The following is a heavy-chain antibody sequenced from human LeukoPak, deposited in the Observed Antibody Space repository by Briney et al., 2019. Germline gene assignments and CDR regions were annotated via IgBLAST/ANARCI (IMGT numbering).Heavy chain of an antibody. CDR3: ARDGQQLGRFDY. J-gene: IGHJ4*02. D-gene: IGHD6-13*01. Sequence: ASVKVSCKASGYTFTSYYMHWVRQASGQGLEWMGWIHIYRGNTNYAQKFQGRVTMTRDTSTSTVYMELSSLRSEDTAVYYCARDGQQLGRFDYWGQGTLVTVSS. CDR1: GYTFTSYY. V-gene: IGHV1-46*01. CDR2: IHIYRGNT.